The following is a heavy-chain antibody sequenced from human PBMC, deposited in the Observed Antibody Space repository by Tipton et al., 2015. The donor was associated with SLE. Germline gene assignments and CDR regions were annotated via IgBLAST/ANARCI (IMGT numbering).Heavy chain of an antibody. J-gene: IGHJ3*01. CDR1: GFTFSNYW. CDR2: INGGGIST. Sequence: GSLRLSCAASGFTFSNYWMHWVRQAPGKGLVWVSRINGGGISTTYADSVRGRFTISRDNAKSTLYLQMNSLRAEDTAVYYCTRVESTSWAFDVWGQGTIVTVSS. V-gene: IGHV3-74*01. CDR3: TRVESTSWAFDV. D-gene: IGHD2/OR15-2a*01.